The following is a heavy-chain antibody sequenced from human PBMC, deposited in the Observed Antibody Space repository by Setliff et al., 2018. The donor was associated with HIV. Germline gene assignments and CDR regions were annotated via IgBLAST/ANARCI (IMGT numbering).Heavy chain of an antibody. J-gene: IGHJ4*02. CDR2: INVGNDNT. CDR3: ARGSCSGCYLSDY. V-gene: IGHV1-3*01. CDR1: GYSFTNYA. D-gene: IGHD6-19*01. Sequence: GASVKVSCKASGYSFTNYAMHWVRQAPGQRLEWMGWINVGNDNTKYSQTFQGRVTITRDTSANTAYMELSSLRSEDTAVYYCARGSCSGCYLSDYWGLGTLVTVSS.